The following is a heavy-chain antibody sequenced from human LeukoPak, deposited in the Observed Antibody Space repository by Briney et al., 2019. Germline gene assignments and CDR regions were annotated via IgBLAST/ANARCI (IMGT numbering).Heavy chain of an antibody. J-gene: IGHJ3*02. Sequence: PGGSLRLSCAASGFTFSSYAMSWVRQAPGKGLEWVPAISGSGGSTYYADSVKGRFTISRDNAKNSLYLQMNSLRAEDTAVYYCAREQPYYDFWSGYSSDAFDIWGQGTMVTVSS. CDR3: AREQPYYDFWSGYSSDAFDI. CDR1: GFTFSSYA. V-gene: IGHV3-23*01. CDR2: ISGSGGST. D-gene: IGHD3-3*01.